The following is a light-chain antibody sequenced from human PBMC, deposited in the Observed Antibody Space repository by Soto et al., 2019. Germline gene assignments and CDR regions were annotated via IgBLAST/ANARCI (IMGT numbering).Light chain of an antibody. V-gene: IGLV2-14*01. CDR2: DVS. J-gene: IGLJ1*01. Sequence: QSVLTQPASVSGSPGQSITISCTGTSSDVGGYNYVSWYQQHPGKAPKLMIYDVSNRPSGVSNRFSGSKSGNTASLTISGLQAEDEADYYYSSYTSSSFYVFGTGTKLTVL. CDR3: SSYTSSSFYV. CDR1: SSDVGGYNY.